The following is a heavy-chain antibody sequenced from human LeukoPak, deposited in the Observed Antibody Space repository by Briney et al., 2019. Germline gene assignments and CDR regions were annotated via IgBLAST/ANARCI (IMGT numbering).Heavy chain of an antibody. CDR1: GFTFDDYA. CDR2: ISWDGGST. Sequence: PGGSLRLSCAASGFTFDDYAMHWVRQAPGKGLEWVSLISWDGGSTYYADSVKGRFTISRDNSKNSLYLQMNSLRAEDTALYYCAKDGGYSSGWNPFDYWGQGTLVTVSS. V-gene: IGHV3-43D*03. D-gene: IGHD6-19*01. J-gene: IGHJ4*02. CDR3: AKDGGYSSGWNPFDY.